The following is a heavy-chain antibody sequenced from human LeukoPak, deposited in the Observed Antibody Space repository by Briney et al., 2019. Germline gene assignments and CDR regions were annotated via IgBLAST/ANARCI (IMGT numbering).Heavy chain of an antibody. D-gene: IGHD3-9*01. CDR3: ARHRDNYDILTGYYIWIDY. J-gene: IGHJ4*02. V-gene: IGHV5-51*01. CDR2: LYPGDSDT. Sequence: GESLKISFKGSGYSFTGYWIGWVRQMPGKGLGWMGILYPGDSDTRYSPSFQGQVTISADKSISTAYLQWSSLKASDTAMYYCARHRDNYDILTGYYIWIDYWGQGTLVTVSS. CDR1: GYSFTGYW.